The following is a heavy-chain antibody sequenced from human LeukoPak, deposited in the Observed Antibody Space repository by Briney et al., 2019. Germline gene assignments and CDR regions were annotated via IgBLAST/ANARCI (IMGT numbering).Heavy chain of an antibody. V-gene: IGHV3-33*08. J-gene: IGHJ3*01. CDR2: ILPDGSDK. CDR1: GFTFSSYS. Sequence: GGSLRLSSAASGFTFSSYSMNWVRQAPGKGLEWVAVILPDGSDKYYADSVTGRFTISRDNSKNTLYLQMNSLRADDTAVYYCARNARDSVFDLWGQGTMVTVSS. CDR3: ARNARDSVFDL.